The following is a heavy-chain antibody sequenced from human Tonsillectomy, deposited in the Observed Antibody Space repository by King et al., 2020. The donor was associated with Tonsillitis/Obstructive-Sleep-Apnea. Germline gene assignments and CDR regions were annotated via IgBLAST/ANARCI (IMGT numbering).Heavy chain of an antibody. J-gene: IGHJ6*03. Sequence: QLQESGPGLVKPSETLSLTCTISGGSISSRNYYWGWIRQPRGQGLEWIGTVYYNGDTYFNPSLKSRVTVSVDTSENQFSLKLSSVSAADTDVYYCARNKNDGYYYHYMDVWGKGTTVTVSS. V-gene: IGHV4-39*01. CDR3: ARNKNDGYYYHYMDV. CDR2: VYYNGDT. D-gene: IGHD2/OR15-2a*01. CDR1: GGSISSRNYY.